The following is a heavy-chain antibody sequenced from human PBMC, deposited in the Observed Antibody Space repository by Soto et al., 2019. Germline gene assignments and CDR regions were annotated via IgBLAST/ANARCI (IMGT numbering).Heavy chain of an antibody. J-gene: IGHJ4*02. CDR2: FYYSGGT. CDR1: GGSIINSTFY. Sequence: LSLTCTVSGGSIINSTFYWSWLRQPPGKGLEFIGSFYYSGGTYYQPSLKGRVTISVDTSKNRFSLIVTSVTAADTAVYYCVRQLRNLENWCTGILV. V-gene: IGHV4-39*01. CDR3: VRQLRNLEN. D-gene: IGHD4-17*01.